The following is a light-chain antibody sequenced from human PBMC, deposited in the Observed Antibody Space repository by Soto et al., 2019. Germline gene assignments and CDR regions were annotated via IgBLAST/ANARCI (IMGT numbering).Light chain of an antibody. CDR1: QDTSVY. Sequence: DIQLTQSPSSLSASVGETVTVTCQASQDTSVYLNWYQEKPGKAPTLLIYDASNLKTGVPSRFSGLGSGTHFTLTISNLQPEDIATYFCQHYDDVLVTFGGGTKVEI. CDR3: QHYDDVLVT. CDR2: DAS. V-gene: IGKV1-33*01. J-gene: IGKJ4*01.